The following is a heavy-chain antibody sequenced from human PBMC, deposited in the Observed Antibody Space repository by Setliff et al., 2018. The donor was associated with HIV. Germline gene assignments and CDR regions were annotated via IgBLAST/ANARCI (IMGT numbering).Heavy chain of an antibody. D-gene: IGHD4-17*01. CDR3: ARDPPEYGDTKDY. J-gene: IGHJ4*02. V-gene: IGHV4-61*01. Sequence: SETLSLTCSVSGGSVGSGSYYWSWIRQSHGKGLEWLGYTYYSGSTTYNPSLRGRVTISIDTSKNQFPLNLRAVTAADTAVYYCARDPPEYGDTKDYWGQGKLVTISS. CDR1: GGSVGSGSYY. CDR2: TYYSGST.